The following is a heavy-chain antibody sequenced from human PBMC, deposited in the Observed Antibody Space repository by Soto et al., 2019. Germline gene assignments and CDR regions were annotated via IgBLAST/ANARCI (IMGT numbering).Heavy chain of an antibody. V-gene: IGHV3-74*01. CDR3: ARRRYDYYYYYGMDV. CDR1: GFTFSSYW. D-gene: IGHD1-1*01. Sequence: GGSLRLSCAASGFTFSSYWMHWVRQAPGKGLVWVSRINSDGSSTSYADSVKGRFTISRDNAKNTLYLQMNSLRAEDTAVYYCARRRYDYYYYYGMDVWGQGTTVTV. CDR2: INSDGSST. J-gene: IGHJ6*02.